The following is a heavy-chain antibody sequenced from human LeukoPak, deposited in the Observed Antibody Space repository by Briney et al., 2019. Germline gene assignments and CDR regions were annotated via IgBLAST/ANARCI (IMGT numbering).Heavy chain of an antibody. Sequence: ASVKVSCKASGYTFTSYDINWVRQATGQGLEWMGWMNPNSGNTGYAQKFQGRVTMTRNTSISTAYMELSSLRSEDTAVYYCASPGPDSSGYYYYYYGMDVWGQGTTVTVSS. CDR1: GYTFTSYD. V-gene: IGHV1-8*01. CDR3: ASPGPDSSGYYYYYYGMDV. J-gene: IGHJ6*02. D-gene: IGHD3-22*01. CDR2: MNPNSGNT.